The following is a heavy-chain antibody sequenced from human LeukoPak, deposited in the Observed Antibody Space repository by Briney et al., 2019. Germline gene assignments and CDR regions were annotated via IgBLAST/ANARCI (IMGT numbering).Heavy chain of an antibody. V-gene: IGHV4-59*02. J-gene: IGHJ6*03. CDR2: TYYSGAT. Sequence: SETLSLTCSVSGGSVNRYYWSWIRQPPGKGLEWIGFTYYSGATNYSPSLESRVTISIDTSRNQFSLRLTSVTAADTAVYFCARSTNYYYFYLDVWGRGTTVTVS. CDR1: GGSVNRYY. CDR3: ARSTNYYYFYLDV.